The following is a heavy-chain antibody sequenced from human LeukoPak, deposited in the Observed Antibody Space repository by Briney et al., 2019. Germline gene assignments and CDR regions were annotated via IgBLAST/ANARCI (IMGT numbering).Heavy chain of an antibody. CDR1: GGTFSSYA. D-gene: IGHD3-22*01. Sequence: SVKVSCKASGGTFSSYAISWVRQAPGQGLEWMGGIIPIFGTANYAQKFQGRVTITRNTSISTAYMELSSLRSEDTAVYYCARWCYDSSGYYRAFDIWGQGTMVTVSS. CDR3: ARWCYDSSGYYRAFDI. CDR2: IIPIFGTA. V-gene: IGHV1-69*05. J-gene: IGHJ3*02.